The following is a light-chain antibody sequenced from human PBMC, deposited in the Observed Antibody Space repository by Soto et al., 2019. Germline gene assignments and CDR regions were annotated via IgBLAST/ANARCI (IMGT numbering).Light chain of an antibody. CDR3: QQYRTSPPTWT. CDR2: GAS. Sequence: EIVLTQSPGTLSLSPGEGATLSCRASESVASSYLAWYQQIPGQAPRLLIYGASSRATGIPDRFSGSGSGTDFTLTITRLQPEDFAVYYCQQYRTSPPTWTFGQGTKVEIK. V-gene: IGKV3-20*01. CDR1: ESVASSY. J-gene: IGKJ1*01.